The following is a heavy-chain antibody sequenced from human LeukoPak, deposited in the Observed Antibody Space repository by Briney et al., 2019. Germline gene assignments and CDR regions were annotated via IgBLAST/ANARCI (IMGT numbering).Heavy chain of an antibody. CDR3: ARHGSNKGYYYYGMDV. CDR2: IYHSGST. V-gene: IGHV4-38-2*02. CDR1: GYSISSGYY. Sequence: PSETLSLTCTVSGYSISSGYYWGWIRPPPGKGLEWIGSIYHSGSTYYNPSLKSRVTISVDTSKNQFSLKLSSVTAADTAVYYCARHGSNKGYYYYGMDVWGQGTTVTVSS. J-gene: IGHJ6*02. D-gene: IGHD2-15*01.